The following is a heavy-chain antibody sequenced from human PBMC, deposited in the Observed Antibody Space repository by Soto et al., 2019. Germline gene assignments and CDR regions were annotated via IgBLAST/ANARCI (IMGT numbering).Heavy chain of an antibody. Sequence: SLRLSCAASGFTFSTYAMSWVRQAPGKGLEWVSAISGSGGSTYYADSVKGRFTISRDNSKNTLDLQMNSLRAEDTAVYYCAKAYYYDSSGYYPPGPFDYWGQGTLVTVSS. J-gene: IGHJ4*02. D-gene: IGHD3-22*01. CDR1: GFTFSTYA. CDR3: AKAYYYDSSGYYPPGPFDY. CDR2: ISGSGGST. V-gene: IGHV3-23*01.